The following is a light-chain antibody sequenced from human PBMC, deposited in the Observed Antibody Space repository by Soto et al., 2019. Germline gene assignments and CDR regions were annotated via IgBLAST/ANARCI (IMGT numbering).Light chain of an antibody. Sequence: DIQMTQSPSTLSASVGDRVTTSCRASQSMTPWLAWFQQKPGKAPQLLIYKSSSLESGVPSRLSGSGSGTEFTLTISSLQPDDFATYYCQQYKSFWTFGQGTKVDIK. CDR1: QSMTPW. V-gene: IGKV1-5*03. CDR3: QQYKSFWT. CDR2: KSS. J-gene: IGKJ1*01.